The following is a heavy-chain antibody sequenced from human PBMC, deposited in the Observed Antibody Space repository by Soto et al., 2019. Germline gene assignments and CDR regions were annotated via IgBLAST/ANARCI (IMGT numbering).Heavy chain of an antibody. CDR3: ARVARQWRTSGAFDL. J-gene: IGHJ3*01. CDR2: INPNSGGT. Sequence: QVQLVQSGAEVKKPGASVKVSCKASGYTFTGYYMHWVRQAPGQGLEWMGWINPNSGGTNYAQKFQGRVTMTRDTSISTGYMELSRLRSDDTAVYYCARVARQWRTSGAFDLWGQGTMVTVSS. CDR1: GYTFTGYY. D-gene: IGHD6-19*01. V-gene: IGHV1-2*02.